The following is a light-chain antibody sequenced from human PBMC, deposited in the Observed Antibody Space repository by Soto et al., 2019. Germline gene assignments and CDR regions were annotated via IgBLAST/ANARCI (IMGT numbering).Light chain of an antibody. J-gene: IGKJ5*01. Sequence: DIQMTQSPSSMSASVGDRVTITFRASQGISSWLAWYQQKPGKAPKLLIHAASSLQSGVPSRFSGSGSGTDFTLTISRLEPEDFAVYYCQQYGSSITFGQGTRLEIK. CDR1: QGISSW. CDR2: AAS. CDR3: QQYGSSIT. V-gene: IGKV1-12*01.